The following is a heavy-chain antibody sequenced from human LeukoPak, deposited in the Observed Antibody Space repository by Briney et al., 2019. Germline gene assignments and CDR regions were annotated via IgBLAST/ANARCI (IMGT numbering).Heavy chain of an antibody. CDR1: GFTFSSYD. J-gene: IGHJ4*02. D-gene: IGHD4-23*01. CDR2: IGTAGDT. CDR3: ARAIYDGGNSASFDY. Sequence: GGSLRLSCAASGFTFSSYDMHWVRHATGKGLEWVSAIGTAGDTYYPGSVKGRFTISRENAKNSLYLQMNSLRAGDTAVYYCARAIYDGGNSASFDYWGQGTLVTVSS. V-gene: IGHV3-13*01.